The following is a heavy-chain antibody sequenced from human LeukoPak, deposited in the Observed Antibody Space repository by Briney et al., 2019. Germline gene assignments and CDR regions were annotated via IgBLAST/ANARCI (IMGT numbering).Heavy chain of an antibody. D-gene: IGHD6-6*01. Sequence: GASVKVSCKASGYTFTGYYMHWVRQAPGQGLEWMGWINPNSGGTNYAQKFQGRVTMTRDTSISTAYMELSRLRSDDTAVYYCARDGGYSSSADYYYYYMDVWGKGTTVTVSS. CDR1: GYTFTGYY. CDR2: INPNSGGT. V-gene: IGHV1-2*02. CDR3: ARDGGYSSSADYYYYYMDV. J-gene: IGHJ6*03.